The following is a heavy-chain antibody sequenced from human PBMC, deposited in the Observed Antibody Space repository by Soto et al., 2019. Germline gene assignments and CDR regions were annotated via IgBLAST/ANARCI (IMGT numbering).Heavy chain of an antibody. J-gene: IGHJ6*02. V-gene: IGHV1-46*01. D-gene: IGHD2-2*01. CDR1: GYTLTSYY. Sequence: ASVKVSCKASGYTLTSYYLLWVRQAPGQGPEWMGIINRSGGITNDAQKFQDRVTMTSDTSTSTVYMELSSLRSEDTAVYYCARGISTTRYYYYYGMDVWGQGTTVTVSS. CDR2: INRSGGIT. CDR3: ARGISTTRYYYYYGMDV.